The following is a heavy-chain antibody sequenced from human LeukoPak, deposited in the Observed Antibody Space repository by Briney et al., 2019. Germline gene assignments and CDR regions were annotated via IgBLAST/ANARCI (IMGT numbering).Heavy chain of an antibody. J-gene: IGHJ4*02. CDR3: VRSSGWPAY. CDR2: IDNDGNT. D-gene: IGHD6-19*01. V-gene: IGHV3-74*03. CDR1: GFSFKNCW. Sequence: GGSLRLSCAASGFSFKNCWMHWVRQAPGKGLEWVSRIDNDGNTKYADSVKGRFCISRDNAKNTLYLQMNSLRADDTAVYYCVRSSGWPAYWGQGSLVTVSS.